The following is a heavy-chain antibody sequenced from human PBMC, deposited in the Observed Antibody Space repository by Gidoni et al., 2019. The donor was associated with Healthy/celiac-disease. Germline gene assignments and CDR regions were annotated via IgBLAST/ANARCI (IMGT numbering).Heavy chain of an antibody. D-gene: IGHD3-3*01. V-gene: IGHV3-9*01. CDR3: AKEKSTIFGVAPFDY. CDR2: IGWNSGSI. J-gene: IGHJ4*02. Sequence: EVQLVESGGGLVQPGRSLRLSCAASGFTFDDYAMHWVRQAQGKGLEWFSGIGWNSGSIGYADSVKGRFTISRDNAKNSLYLQMNSLRAEDTALYYCAKEKSTIFGVAPFDYWGQGTLVAVSS. CDR1: GFTFDDYA.